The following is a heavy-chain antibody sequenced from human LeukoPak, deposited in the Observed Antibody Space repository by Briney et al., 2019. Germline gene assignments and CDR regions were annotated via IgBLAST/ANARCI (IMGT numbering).Heavy chain of an antibody. CDR1: GYTFTSYY. V-gene: IGHV1-46*01. CDR2: INPSGGST. CDR3: ARTRIAVAGTGGLRGYYYYYGMDV. J-gene: IGHJ6*02. Sequence: ASVKVSCKASGYTFTSYYMHWVRQAPGQGLEWMGIINPSGGSTSYAQKFQGRVTMTRDTSTSTVYMELSSLRSEDTAVYYCARTRIAVAGTGGLRGYYYYYGMDVWGQGTTVTVSS. D-gene: IGHD6-19*01.